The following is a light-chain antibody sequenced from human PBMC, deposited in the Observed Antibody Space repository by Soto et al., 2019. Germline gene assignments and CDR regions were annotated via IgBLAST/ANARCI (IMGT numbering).Light chain of an antibody. CDR1: QSVTDTY. CDR3: QQYGSPLWT. V-gene: IGKV3-20*01. CDR2: GES. J-gene: IGKJ1*01. Sequence: EIVLTQSPGTLSLSPGDRATLSCRASQSVTDTYIAWYQQKPGQAPRLLIYGESIRATGIPDRFSGSGSGTEFTLTISGLEPEDSAVYYCQQYGSPLWTFGQGTKVEI.